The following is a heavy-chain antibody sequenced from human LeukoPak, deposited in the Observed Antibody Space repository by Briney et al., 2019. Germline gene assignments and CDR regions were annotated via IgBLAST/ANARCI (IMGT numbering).Heavy chain of an antibody. Sequence: GGSLRLSCAASGFTFSNNYLSWVRQAPGKGLEWGSVIYSDGSTYYADSVKGRFTISRDNSKNTLYLQMNSLRAEDTAVYYCARGFTDIHDCWGQGALVTVSS. CDR1: GFTFSNNY. J-gene: IGHJ4*02. D-gene: IGHD1-1*01. CDR2: IYSDGST. V-gene: IGHV3-66*01. CDR3: ARGFTDIHDC.